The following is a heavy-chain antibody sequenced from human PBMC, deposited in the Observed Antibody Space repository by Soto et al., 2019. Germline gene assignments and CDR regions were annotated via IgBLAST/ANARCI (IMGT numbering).Heavy chain of an antibody. CDR2: IWYDGSNK. CDR1: GFTFRSHA. D-gene: IGHD6-19*01. J-gene: IGHJ6*02. V-gene: IGHV3-33*01. CDR3: ARDGQSLAPYALDV. Sequence: QVQVVESGGGVVQPGRSLRLSCTASGFTFRSHAMHWVRQAPGKGLEWVAQIWYDGSNKYYADSVKGRFTISRDNSKNTLYVQMDSLRVEDTAVYYCARDGQSLAPYALDVWGLGTSVTVS.